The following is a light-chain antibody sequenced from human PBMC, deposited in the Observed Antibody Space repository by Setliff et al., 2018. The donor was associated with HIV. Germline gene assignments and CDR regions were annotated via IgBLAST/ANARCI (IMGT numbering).Light chain of an antibody. CDR2: DVS. CDR1: SSDIGAYNY. J-gene: IGLJ1*01. V-gene: IGLV2-14*01. CDR3: SSYTSSGTLV. Sequence: QSVLTQPASVSGSPGQSITISCTGTSSDIGAYNYVSWYQQHPGKAPKLMIYDVSSRPSGVSNRFSGSKSGNTASPTISGLQAEDEADYYCSSYTSSGTLVFGTGTKGTVL.